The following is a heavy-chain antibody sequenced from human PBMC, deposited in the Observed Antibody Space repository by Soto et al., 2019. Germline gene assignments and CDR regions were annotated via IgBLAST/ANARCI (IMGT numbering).Heavy chain of an antibody. CDR1: GFTFNSYG. V-gene: IGHV3-30*03. D-gene: IGHD3-22*01. CDR2: ISYDGSNK. CDR3: ARSPRPLPYYDSSGSQPQDDYYYGMDV. Sequence: PGGCLRLSCAASGFTFNSYGMHWVRQAPGKGLEWVAFISYDGSNKYYVDSVKGRFTISRDNAKNSLYLQMNSLRAEDTAVYYCARSPRPLPYYDSSGSQPQDDYYYGMDVWGQGTTVTVSS. J-gene: IGHJ6*02.